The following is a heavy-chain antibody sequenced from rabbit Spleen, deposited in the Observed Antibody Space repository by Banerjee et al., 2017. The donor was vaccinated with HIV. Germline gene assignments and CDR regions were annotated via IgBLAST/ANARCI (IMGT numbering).Heavy chain of an antibody. CDR3: ARDTGSSFSSYGMDL. CDR2: IGAGSSGDT. Sequence: QQLVESGGGLVKPGASLTLTCTASGFDFSRGYDMCWVCQAPGKGLEWIACIGAGSSGDTYFATWAKGRFTISKTSSTSVTLQVTRLTAADTATYFCARDTGSSFSSYGMDLWGQGTLVTVS. J-gene: IGHJ6*01. V-gene: IGHV1S40*01. D-gene: IGHD8-1*01. CDR1: GFDFSRGYD.